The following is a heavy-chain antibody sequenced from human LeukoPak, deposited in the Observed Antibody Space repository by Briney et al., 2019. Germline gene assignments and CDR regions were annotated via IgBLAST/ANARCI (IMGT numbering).Heavy chain of an antibody. Sequence: SETLSLTCTVSGGSISSYYWSWIRQPPGKGLEWIGEINHSGSTNYNPSLKSRVTISVDTSKNQFSLKLSSVTAADTAVYYCAGHSSGPDYWGQGTLVAVSS. CDR3: AGHSSGPDY. J-gene: IGHJ4*02. CDR2: INHSGST. CDR1: GGSISSYY. D-gene: IGHD6-19*01. V-gene: IGHV4-34*01.